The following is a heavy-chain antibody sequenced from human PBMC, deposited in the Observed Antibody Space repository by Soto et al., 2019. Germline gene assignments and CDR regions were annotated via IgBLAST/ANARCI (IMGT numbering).Heavy chain of an antibody. D-gene: IGHD3-16*01. CDR2: INHVGGT. J-gene: IGHJ5*02. CDR3: VRIRYQLPSSVLWLDP. CDR1: GGFLSESY. Sequence: SQTLSQKCGVYGGFLSESYWTWISQHPGKGLEWMGEINHVGGTNYNPSLKSRVTMSVDTSQNQFSLRLISVTAADTAMYFCVRIRYQLPSSVLWLDPWGQGTPVTVSS. V-gene: IGHV4-34*01.